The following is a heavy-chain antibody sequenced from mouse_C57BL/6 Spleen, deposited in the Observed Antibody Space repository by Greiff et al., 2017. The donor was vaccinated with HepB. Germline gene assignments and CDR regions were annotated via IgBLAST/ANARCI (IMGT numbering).Heavy chain of an antibody. J-gene: IGHJ3*01. D-gene: IGHD4-1*01. Sequence: QVQLQQPGAELVMPGASVKLSCKASGYTFTSYWMHWVKQRPGQGLEWIGEIDPSDSYTNYNQKFKGKSTLTVDKSSSTAYMQLSSVTSEGSAGYYSVNSSGRVRCAYWGQESLFTVSA. CDR2: IDPSDSYT. V-gene: IGHV1-69*01. CDR1: GYTFTSYW. CDR3: VNSSGRVRCAY.